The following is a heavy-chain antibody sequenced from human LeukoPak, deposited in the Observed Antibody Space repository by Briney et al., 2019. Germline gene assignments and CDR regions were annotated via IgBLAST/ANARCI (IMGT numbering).Heavy chain of an antibody. J-gene: IGHJ4*02. V-gene: IGHV4-34*01. CDR1: GGSFSAYY. D-gene: IGHD3-16*01. Sequence: PSETLSLTCAVYGGSFSAYYWSWIRQSPGKGLEWIGEINHSGSTRYNPSLKSRVTISVDRSKNQFSLKLSSVTAADTAVYYCASSQGGDFGYWGQGTLVTVSS. CDR3: ASSQGGDFGY. CDR2: INHSGST.